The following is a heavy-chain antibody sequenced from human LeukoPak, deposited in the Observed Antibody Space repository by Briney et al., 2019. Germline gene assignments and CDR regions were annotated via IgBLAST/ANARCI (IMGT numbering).Heavy chain of an antibody. J-gene: IGHJ6*03. CDR1: GFTFSSYA. CDR2: ISYDGSNK. CDR3: ARDPGSYYYYYYMDV. V-gene: IGHV3-30*04. Sequence: GGSLRLSCAASGFTFSSYAMHWVRQALGKGLEWVAVISYDGSNKYYADSVMGRFTISRDNSKNTLYLQMNSLRAEDTAVYYCARDPGSYYYYYYMDVWGKGTTVTVSS. D-gene: IGHD3-10*01.